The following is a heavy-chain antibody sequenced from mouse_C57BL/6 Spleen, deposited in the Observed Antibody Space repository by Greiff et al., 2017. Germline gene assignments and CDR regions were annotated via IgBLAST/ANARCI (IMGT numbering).Heavy chain of an antibody. D-gene: IGHD1-1*01. CDR3: TRLGTTVVDWFAY. J-gene: IGHJ3*01. Sequence: EVQLQQSGTVLARPGASVKMSCKTSGYTFTSYWMHWVKQRPGQGLEWIGAIYPGNSDTSYNQKFKGKAKLTAVTSASTAYMELSSLTNEDSAVYYCTRLGTTVVDWFAYWGQGTLVTVSA. V-gene: IGHV1-5*01. CDR2: IYPGNSDT. CDR1: GYTFTSYW.